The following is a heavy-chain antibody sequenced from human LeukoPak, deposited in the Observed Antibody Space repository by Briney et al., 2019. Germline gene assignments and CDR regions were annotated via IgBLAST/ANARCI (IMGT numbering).Heavy chain of an antibody. V-gene: IGHV4-59*08. Sequence: PSETLSLTCTVSGGSISSYYWSWIRQPPGKGLEWIGYIYYSGSTNYNPSLKSRVTISVDTSKNQFSLKLSSVTAADTAVYYCARVSYSSGWPYYYYYMDVWGKGTTVTVSS. CDR3: ARVSYSSGWPYYYYYMDV. J-gene: IGHJ6*03. CDR2: IYYSGST. CDR1: GGSISSYY. D-gene: IGHD6-19*01.